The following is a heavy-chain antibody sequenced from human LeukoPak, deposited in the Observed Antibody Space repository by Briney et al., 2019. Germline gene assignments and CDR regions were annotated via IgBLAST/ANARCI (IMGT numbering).Heavy chain of an antibody. CDR2: ISAYNGNT. D-gene: IGHD3-10*01. J-gene: IGHJ4*02. V-gene: IGHV1-18*01. Sequence: ASVKVSCKASGYTFTNYGISWVRQAPGQGLEWMGWISAYNGNTNYAQKFQGRVTTTTDTSTSTAYMELRSLRSDDTAVYYCARQWFYGSGTYYKPLDYWGQGTLVTVSS. CDR3: ARQWFYGSGTYYKPLDY. CDR1: GYTFTNYG.